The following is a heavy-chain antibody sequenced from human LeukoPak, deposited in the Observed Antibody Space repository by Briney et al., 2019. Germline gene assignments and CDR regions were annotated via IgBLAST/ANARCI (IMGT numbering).Heavy chain of an antibody. CDR2: MQYSGNT. D-gene: IGHD3-22*01. CDR3: ARGRKAGYYDSSGFDI. V-gene: IGHV4-39*01. CDR1: GGSISSSGNY. Sequence: KPSETLSLTCTVSGGSISSSGNYWGWIRQPPGKGLEWIGRMQYSGNTYYNPSLKSRVTISVDTSKNQFSLKLSSVTAADTAVYYCARGRKAGYYDSSGFDIWGQGTMVTVSS. J-gene: IGHJ3*02.